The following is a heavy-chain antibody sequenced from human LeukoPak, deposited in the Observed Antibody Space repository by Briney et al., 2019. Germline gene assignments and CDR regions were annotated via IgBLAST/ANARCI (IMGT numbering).Heavy chain of an antibody. CDR2: IYYSGST. D-gene: IGHD3-10*01. J-gene: IGHJ4*02. CDR1: GGSISSYY. Sequence: PSETLSLTCTVSGGSISSYYWSWIRQPPGKGLEWIGYIYYSGSTNYNPSLKSRVTISVDTSKNQFSLKLSSVTAADTAVYYCARAGYGSGMSIDYWGQGTLVTVSS. V-gene: IGHV4-59*01. CDR3: ARAGYGSGMSIDY.